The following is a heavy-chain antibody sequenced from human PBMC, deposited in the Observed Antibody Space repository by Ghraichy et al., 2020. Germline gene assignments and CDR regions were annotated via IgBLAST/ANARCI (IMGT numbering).Heavy chain of an antibody. V-gene: IGHV4-39*01. CDR1: GGSISSSSYY. Sequence: SETLSLTCTVSGGSISSSSYYWGWIRQPPGKGLEWIGSIYYSGSTYYNPSLKSRVTISVDTSKNQFSLKLSSVTAADTAVYYCARHSRWELALYYYYGMDVWGQGTTVTVSS. J-gene: IGHJ6*02. D-gene: IGHD1-26*01. CDR2: IYYSGST. CDR3: ARHSRWELALYYYYGMDV.